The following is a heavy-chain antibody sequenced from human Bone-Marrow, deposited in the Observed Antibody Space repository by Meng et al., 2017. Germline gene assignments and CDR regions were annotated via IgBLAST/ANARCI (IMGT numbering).Heavy chain of an antibody. CDR3: ARGGGWYKRSDAFDI. CDR1: GFTISSYG. V-gene: IGHV3-33*01. CDR2: IWYVGSNK. D-gene: IGHD6-19*01. J-gene: IGHJ3*02. Sequence: GGSLRLSCAVSGFTISSYGMHWVRQAPRKGLEWVAVIWYVGSNKYYADSVKGRFTISRDNSKNTLYLQMYSLRAADTAVYYCARGGGWYKRSDAFDIWGQGTMVTVSS.